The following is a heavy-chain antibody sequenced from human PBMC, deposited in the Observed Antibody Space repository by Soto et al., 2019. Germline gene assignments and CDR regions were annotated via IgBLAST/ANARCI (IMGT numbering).Heavy chain of an antibody. Sequence: SETLSLTCTVSGGSISSGGYYWSWIRQHPGKGLEWIGYIYYSGSTYYNPSLKSRVTISVDTSKNQFSLKLSSVTAADTAVYYCARVEGKQLADFRYWGQGTLVTVSS. J-gene: IGHJ4*02. D-gene: IGHD6-6*01. CDR1: GGSISSGGYY. CDR3: ARVEGKQLADFRY. V-gene: IGHV4-31*03. CDR2: IYYSGST.